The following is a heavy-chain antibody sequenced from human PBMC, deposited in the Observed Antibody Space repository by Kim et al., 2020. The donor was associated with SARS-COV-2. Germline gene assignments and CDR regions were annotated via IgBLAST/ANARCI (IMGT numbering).Heavy chain of an antibody. J-gene: IGHJ6*02. Sequence: GGSLRLSCAASGFTFDDYGMSWVRQAPGKGLEWVSGINWNGGSTGYADSVKGRFTISRDNAKNSLYLQMNSLRAEDTALYHCATLNYYGSGSYPYYYGMDVWGQGTTVTVSS. D-gene: IGHD3-10*01. CDR2: INWNGGST. CDR3: ATLNYYGSGSYPYYYGMDV. V-gene: IGHV3-20*01. CDR1: GFTFDDYG.